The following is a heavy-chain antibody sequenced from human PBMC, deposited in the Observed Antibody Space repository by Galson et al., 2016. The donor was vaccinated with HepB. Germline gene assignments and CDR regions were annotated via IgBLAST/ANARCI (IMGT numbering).Heavy chain of an antibody. J-gene: IGHJ3*01. CDR2: INEDGTKR. CDR3: ARDVGGLIEGVRGRNLYYAAFDV. CDR1: GFTLRNYW. Sequence: SLRLSCAASGFTLRNYWMTWVRQAPGKGLEWVANINEDGTKRNYMESMKGRFTISRDNAQNSLYLQMYSLTAEDTAMYFCARDVGGLIEGVRGRNLYYAAFDVWGHGTMVTVSS. V-gene: IGHV3-7*03. D-gene: IGHD3-10*01.